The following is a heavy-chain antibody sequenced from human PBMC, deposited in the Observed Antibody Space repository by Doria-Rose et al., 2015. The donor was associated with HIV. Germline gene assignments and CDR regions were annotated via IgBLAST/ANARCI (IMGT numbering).Heavy chain of an antibody. CDR2: TFSDDER. D-gene: IGHD6-13*01. CDR3: ARIKSSRWYHKYYFDF. CDR1: GVSLSSPGMG. V-gene: IGHV2-26*01. J-gene: IGHJ4*02. Sequence: VQLVQSGPVLVKPTETLTLTCTVSGVSLSSPGMGVSWIRQPPGKALEWLANTFSDDERSYKISLKSRLTISRGTSKSQVVLTMTDMDPVDTATYYCARIKSSRWYHKYYFDFWGQGTLVIVSA.